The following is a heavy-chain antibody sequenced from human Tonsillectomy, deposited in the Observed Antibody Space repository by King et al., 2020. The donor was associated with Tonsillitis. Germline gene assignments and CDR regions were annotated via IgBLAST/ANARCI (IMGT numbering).Heavy chain of an antibody. CDR3: ARNRLRWDNYYYGMDV. D-gene: IGHD4-23*01. Sequence: VQLVESGGGVVRPGGSLRLSCTASGFTFDDYGMSWVRQLPGKGLEWVSGVNWNGGSTGYADSVKGRFTRSRDNAKNSLYLQMNSLRAEDTALYHCARNRLRWDNYYYGMDVWGQGTTVTVSS. V-gene: IGHV3-20*01. CDR1: GFTFDDYG. CDR2: VNWNGGST. J-gene: IGHJ6*02.